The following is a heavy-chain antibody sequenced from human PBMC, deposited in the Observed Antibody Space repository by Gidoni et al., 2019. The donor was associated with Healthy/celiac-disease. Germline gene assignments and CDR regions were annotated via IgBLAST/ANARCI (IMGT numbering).Heavy chain of an antibody. CDR2: ISYDGSNK. CDR3: ARETPVVATDY. D-gene: IGHD5-12*01. CDR1: GFTFSSYA. J-gene: IGHJ4*02. V-gene: IGHV3-30-3*01. Sequence: QVQMVESGGGVVQPGRSLSLSCSVSGFTFSSYAMHWGRQAPGKGLEWVAVISYDGSNKYYADSVKGRFTISRDNSKNTLYLQMNSLRAEETAVYYCARETPVVATDYWGQGTLVTVSS.